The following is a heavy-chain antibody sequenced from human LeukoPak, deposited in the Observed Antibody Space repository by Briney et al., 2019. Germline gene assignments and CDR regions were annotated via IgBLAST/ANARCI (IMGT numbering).Heavy chain of an antibody. Sequence: GGSLRLSCAASGFTFDDYAMHWVRQAPGKGLEWVSGISWNSGSIGYADSVKGRFTISRDNAKNSLYLQMNSLRAEDTALYYCAKGKYYYDSSGFNDYWGQGTLVTVSS. V-gene: IGHV3-9*01. CDR1: GFTFDDYA. J-gene: IGHJ4*02. CDR2: ISWNSGSI. D-gene: IGHD3-22*01. CDR3: AKGKYYYDSSGFNDY.